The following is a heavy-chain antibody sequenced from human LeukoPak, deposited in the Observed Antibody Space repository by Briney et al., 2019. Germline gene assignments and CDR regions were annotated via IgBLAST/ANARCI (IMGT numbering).Heavy chain of an antibody. V-gene: IGHV3-48*02. CDR1: GFTFSSYS. J-gene: IGHJ4*02. Sequence: GGSLRLSCAASGFTFSSYSMNWVRQAPGKGLEWVSYISSSSSTIYYADSVEGRFTISRDNAKNSLYLQMNSLRHEDTAVYYCARDRDVSSYYGLGPDYWGQGTLVTVSS. CDR2: ISSSSSTI. CDR3: ARDRDVSSYYGLGPDY. D-gene: IGHD3-10*01.